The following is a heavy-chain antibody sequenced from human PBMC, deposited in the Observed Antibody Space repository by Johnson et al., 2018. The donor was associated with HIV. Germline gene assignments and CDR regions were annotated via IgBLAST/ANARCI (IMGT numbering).Heavy chain of an antibody. CDR1: GFTFSDYY. CDR3: AKDRAGAYAFDM. V-gene: IGHV3-11*01. CDR2: ISSSGITI. J-gene: IGHJ3*02. Sequence: QVQLVESGGGLVKPGGSLRLSCAASGFTFSDYYMSWIRQAPGKGLEWVSYISSSGITIYYADSVKGRCTISRDNAKNSLYLQMNSLRSEATSVYYCAKDRAGAYAFDMWGQGTMVTVSS. D-gene: IGHD4/OR15-4a*01.